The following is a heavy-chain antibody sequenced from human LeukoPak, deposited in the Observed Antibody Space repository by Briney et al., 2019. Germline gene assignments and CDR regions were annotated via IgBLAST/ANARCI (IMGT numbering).Heavy chain of an antibody. Sequence: ASVKVSCKASGYTFTAYYMHWVRQAPGQGLEWMGWINPNNGGTSYAQKFQGRVTMTRDTSISTAYMELSGLRSDDTAVYYCARDCTDGGGSCYGFDPWGQGTLVTVSS. V-gene: IGHV1-2*02. D-gene: IGHD2-15*01. CDR3: ARDCTDGGGSCYGFDP. J-gene: IGHJ5*02. CDR2: INPNNGGT. CDR1: GYTFTAYY.